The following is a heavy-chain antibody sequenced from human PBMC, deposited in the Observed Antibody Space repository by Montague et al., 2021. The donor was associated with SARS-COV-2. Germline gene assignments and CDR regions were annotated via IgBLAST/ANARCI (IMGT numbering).Heavy chain of an antibody. J-gene: IGHJ4*02. CDR2: VHYTGST. CDR3: ARAQNTCFIANCVNYFEV. V-gene: IGHV4-59*01. Sequence: SETLSLTCEVSGDSISSYYWSWIRQSPGKGLEWIGYVHYTGSTKYTPSLKTRVTLSLDTPKNHFSLKLRSVTAAGTAIYYRARAQNTCFIANCVNYFEVWGLGALVTVSS. CDR1: GDSISSYY. D-gene: IGHD1-1*01.